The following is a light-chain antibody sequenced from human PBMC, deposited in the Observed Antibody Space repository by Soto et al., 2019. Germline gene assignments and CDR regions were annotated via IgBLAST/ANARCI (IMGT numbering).Light chain of an antibody. CDR2: DDS. V-gene: IGLV3-21*02. J-gene: IGLJ2*01. CDR3: QVWDSSSVV. Sequence: SYELTQPPSVSVAPGQTARITCGGNNIGSKSVHWYQQEPGQAPVLVVYDDSDRPSGIPERFSGSNSGNTATLTISRVEAGDEADYYCQVWDSSSVVFGGGTKVTVL. CDR1: NIGSKS.